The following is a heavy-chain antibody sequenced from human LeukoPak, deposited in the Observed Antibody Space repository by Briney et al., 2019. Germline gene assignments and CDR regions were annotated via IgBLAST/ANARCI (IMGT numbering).Heavy chain of an antibody. CDR1: GYTFTGYY. CDR2: INPNSGGT. CDR3: ARGVVYCTNGVCYTDYMDV. Sequence: ASVKVSCKASGYTFTGYYMHWVRQAPGQGLEWMGWINPNSGGTNYAQKLQGRVTMTTDTSTSTAYMELRSLRSDDTAVYYCARGVVYCTNGVCYTDYMDVWGKGTTVTVSS. J-gene: IGHJ6*03. V-gene: IGHV1-2*02. D-gene: IGHD2-8*01.